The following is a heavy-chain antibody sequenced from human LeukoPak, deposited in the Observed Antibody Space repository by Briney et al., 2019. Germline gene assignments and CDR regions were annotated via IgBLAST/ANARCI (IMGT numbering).Heavy chain of an antibody. D-gene: IGHD3-22*01. Sequence: SETLSLTCTVSGGSISSDYWSWIRQPPGKGLEWIGYIYYSGNTNYNPSLKSRVTISVDTSKNQFSLKLSSVTAADTAVYYCASYLIDNWFDPWGQGTLVTVSS. CDR2: IYYSGNT. CDR3: ASYLIDNWFDP. CDR1: GGSISSDY. J-gene: IGHJ5*02. V-gene: IGHV4-59*12.